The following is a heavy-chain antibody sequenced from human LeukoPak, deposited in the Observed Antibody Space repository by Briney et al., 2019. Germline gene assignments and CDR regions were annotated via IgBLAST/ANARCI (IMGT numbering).Heavy chain of an antibody. V-gene: IGHV3-23*01. CDR2: ISGSGGST. CDR3: AKRWTYIDY. J-gene: IGHJ4*02. Sequence: PGRSLRLSCAASGFTFSSYAMHWVRQAPGKGLEWVSAISGSGGSTYYADSVKGRFTISRDNSKKTLYLQMNSLRAEDTAVYYCAKRWTYIDYWGQGTLVTVSS. D-gene: IGHD3/OR15-3a*01. CDR1: GFTFSSYA.